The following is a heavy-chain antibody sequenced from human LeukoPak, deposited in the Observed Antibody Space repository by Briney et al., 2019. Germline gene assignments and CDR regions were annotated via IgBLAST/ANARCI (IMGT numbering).Heavy chain of an antibody. CDR1: GGSISSSNW. D-gene: IGHD3-10*01. CDR3: ARTGGSFYFYYYMDV. Sequence: KSSGTLSLTCAVSGGSISSSNWWSWVRQPPGKGLEWIGEIYHSGSTNYNPSLKSRVTISVDTSKNQFSLKLSSVTAADTAVYYCARTGGSFYFYYYMDVWGKGTTVTVSS. J-gene: IGHJ6*03. V-gene: IGHV4-4*02. CDR2: IYHSGST.